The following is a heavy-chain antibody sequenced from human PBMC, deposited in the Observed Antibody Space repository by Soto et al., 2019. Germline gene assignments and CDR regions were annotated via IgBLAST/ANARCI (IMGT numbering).Heavy chain of an antibody. V-gene: IGHV4-59*01. D-gene: IGHD3-10*01. Sequence: SETLSLTCTVSGGSNSSYYWSWIRQPPGKGLEWIGYIYYSGSTNYNPSLKSRVTISVDTSKNQFSLKLSSVTAADTAVYYCARGTSYYGSGSSTYYFDYWGQGTLVTVSS. CDR2: IYYSGST. CDR3: ARGTSYYGSGSSTYYFDY. J-gene: IGHJ4*02. CDR1: GGSNSSYY.